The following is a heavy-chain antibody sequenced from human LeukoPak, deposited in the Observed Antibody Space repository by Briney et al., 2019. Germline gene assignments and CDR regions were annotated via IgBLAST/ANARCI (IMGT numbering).Heavy chain of an antibody. CDR3: ARVKTGTTNWFDP. CDR1: GFTFSSSW. CDR2: INQDGSGK. J-gene: IGHJ5*02. V-gene: IGHV3-7*04. D-gene: IGHD1-1*01. Sequence: GGSLRLSCAASGFTFSSSWMSWVRQAPGKGLEWVATINQDGSGKYYVDSVKGRFTISRDNAENSLHLHMSSLRAEDTAVYYCARVKTGTTNWFDPWGQGTLVTVSS.